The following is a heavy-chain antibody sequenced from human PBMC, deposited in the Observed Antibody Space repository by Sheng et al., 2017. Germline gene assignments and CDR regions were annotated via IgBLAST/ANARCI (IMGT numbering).Heavy chain of an antibody. J-gene: IGHJ4*02. Sequence: EVQLVESGGGLVKPGGSLRLSCAASGFTFSNAWMSWVRQAPGKGLEWVGRIKSKTDGGTTDYAAPVKGRFTISRDDSKNTLYLQMNSLKTEDTAVYYCTTDWGLLWFGEEDYWGQGTLVTVSS. CDR3: TTDWGLLWFGEEDY. D-gene: IGHD3-10*01. CDR1: GFTFSNAW. CDR2: IKSKTDGGTT. V-gene: IGHV3-15*01.